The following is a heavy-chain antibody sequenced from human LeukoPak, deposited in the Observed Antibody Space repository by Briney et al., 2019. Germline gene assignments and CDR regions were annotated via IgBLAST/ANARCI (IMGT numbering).Heavy chain of an antibody. V-gene: IGHV3-13*01. Sequence: GGSLRLSCAASGFTFSGYDMHWVRQATGKGLEWVSAIGTAGDTYYPGSVKGRFTISRENAKNSLYLQMNSLRAGDTAVYYCARAPDYGDYQDAFDIWGQGTMVTVSS. D-gene: IGHD4-17*01. J-gene: IGHJ3*02. CDR2: IGTAGDT. CDR3: ARAPDYGDYQDAFDI. CDR1: GFTFSGYD.